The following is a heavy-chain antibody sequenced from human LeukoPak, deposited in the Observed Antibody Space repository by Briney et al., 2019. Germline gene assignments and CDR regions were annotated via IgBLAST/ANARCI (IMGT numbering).Heavy chain of an antibody. V-gene: IGHV4-4*02. D-gene: IGHD1/OR15-1a*01. J-gene: IGHJ2*01. CDR2: ICHSGST. CDR1: GGSISISNC. Sequence: PSGTLSLTCAVSGGSISISNCWSWVRQPPGKGLEWIGEICHSGSTNYNPSLKSRVTISVDTSKNQFSLKLSSVTAADTAVYYCARQQPASDLWGRGTLVTVSS. CDR3: ARQQPASDL.